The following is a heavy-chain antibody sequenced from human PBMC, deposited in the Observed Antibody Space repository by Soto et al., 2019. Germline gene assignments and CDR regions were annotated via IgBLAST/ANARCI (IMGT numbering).Heavy chain of an antibody. Sequence: GGSLRLSCAASGFTFDDYAMHWVRQAPGKGLEWVSGISWNSGSIGYADSVKGRFTISRDNAKNSLYLQMNSLRAEDTALYYCAKDFSYYYDSSSTSGSFDYWGQGALVTVSS. CDR3: AKDFSYYYDSSSTSGSFDY. CDR1: GFTFDDYA. V-gene: IGHV3-9*01. D-gene: IGHD3-22*01. CDR2: ISWNSGSI. J-gene: IGHJ4*02.